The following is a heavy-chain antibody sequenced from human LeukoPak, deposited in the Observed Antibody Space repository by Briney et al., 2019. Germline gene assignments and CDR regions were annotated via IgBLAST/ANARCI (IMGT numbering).Heavy chain of an antibody. CDR3: TKPNDYGDYEPFGY. V-gene: IGHV3-30*02. CDR2: IRYDGSNK. J-gene: IGHJ4*02. CDR1: GFIYSSYG. Sequence: GGPLRLSCAASGFIYSSYGMEWVRQAPGKGLEWVAFIRYDGSNKYYADSAKGRFTISRDNSKNTLYLQMNSLRAEDTAVYYCTKPNDYGDYEPFGYWGQGTLVTVSS. D-gene: IGHD4-17*01.